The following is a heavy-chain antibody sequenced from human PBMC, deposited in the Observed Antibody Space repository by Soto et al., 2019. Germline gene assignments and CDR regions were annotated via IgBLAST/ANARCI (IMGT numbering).Heavy chain of an antibody. CDR1: GGSIRSDDYY. CDR3: ARAKEGNYYGSGTYYWFDP. V-gene: IGHV4-31*01. D-gene: IGHD3-10*01. Sequence: QVQLQESGPGLVKPSQTLSLTCTVSGGSIRSDDYYWSWIRQHPEKGLEWIGYIVHSGSSYYNPSLKSLVTISVDTSKNQFSLKLSSVTAADTALYYCARAKEGNYYGSGTYYWFDPWGQGTMVTVSS. J-gene: IGHJ5*02. CDR2: IVHSGSS.